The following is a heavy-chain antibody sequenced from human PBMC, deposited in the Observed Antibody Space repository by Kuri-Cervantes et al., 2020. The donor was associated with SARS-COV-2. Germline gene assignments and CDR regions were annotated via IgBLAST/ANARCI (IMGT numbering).Heavy chain of an antibody. D-gene: IGHD6-6*01. V-gene: IGHV5-10-1*01. Sequence: ETLSLTCTVSGGSISSYYWSWIRQPPGKGLEWMGRIDPSDSYTNYSPSFQGHVTISADKSISTAYLQWSSLKASDTAMYYCARHVAAPWFDPWGQGTLVTVSS. J-gene: IGHJ5*02. CDR3: ARHVAAPWFDP. CDR1: GGSISSYY. CDR2: IDPSDSYT.